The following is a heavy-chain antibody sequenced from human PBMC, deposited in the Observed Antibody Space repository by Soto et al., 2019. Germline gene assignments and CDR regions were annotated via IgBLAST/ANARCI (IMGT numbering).Heavy chain of an antibody. Sequence: ASVKVSCKASGYTFTSYAMHWVRQAPGQRLEWMGWINAGNGNTKYSQKFQGRVTITRDTSASTAYMELSSLRSEDTAVYYCARLAIAAAGRPPTLDYWGQGTLVTVSS. CDR2: INAGNGNT. CDR1: GYTFTSYA. J-gene: IGHJ4*02. V-gene: IGHV1-3*01. D-gene: IGHD6-13*01. CDR3: ARLAIAAAGRPPTLDY.